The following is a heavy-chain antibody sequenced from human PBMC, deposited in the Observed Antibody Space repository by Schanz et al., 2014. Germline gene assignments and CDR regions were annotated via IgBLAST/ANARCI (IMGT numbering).Heavy chain of an antibody. Sequence: VHLVESGGGVVQPGRSLRLSCAASGFTFSSYGMHWVRQAPGKGLEWVSGIGGSGDSTHYADSVKGRFIISRDNSKNTLYLQVNSLRAEDTAVYYCAKHVRSLTGNDYWGQGTLVTVSS. D-gene: IGHD3-9*01. CDR3: AKHVRSLTGNDY. CDR1: GFTFSSYG. J-gene: IGHJ4*02. CDR2: IGGSGDST. V-gene: IGHV3-23*04.